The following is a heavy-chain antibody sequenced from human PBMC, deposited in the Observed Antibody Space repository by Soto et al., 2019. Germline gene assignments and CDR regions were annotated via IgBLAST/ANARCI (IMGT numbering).Heavy chain of an antibody. J-gene: IGHJ5*02. V-gene: IGHV4-39*02. Sequence: SETLSLTCTVSGGSISSSTYYWSWIRQPPGKGLEWIGSIYFRGSTYYNPSLKSRVTVSVDTSKKQFSLKLTSVTAADTAVYYCAREILTGYYPAGWFDPWGQGTLVTVSS. CDR1: GGSISSSTYY. CDR2: IYFRGST. D-gene: IGHD3-9*01. CDR3: AREILTGYYPAGWFDP.